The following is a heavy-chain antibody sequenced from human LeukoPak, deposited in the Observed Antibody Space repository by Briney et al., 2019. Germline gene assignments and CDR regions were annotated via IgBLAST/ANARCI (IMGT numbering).Heavy chain of an antibody. CDR2: INPSGGSV. J-gene: IGHJ4*02. CDR3: ATDDILTGSSEFDY. CDR1: GDTFINYY. D-gene: IGHD3-9*01. V-gene: IGHV1-46*01. Sequence: GASVKVSCKASGDTFINYYMHWVRQAPGQGLEWMGIINPSGGSVSYAQKFQGRVTMTRDTSTSTVYMDLSSLRSEDTAVYYCATDDILTGSSEFDYRGQGTLVTVSS.